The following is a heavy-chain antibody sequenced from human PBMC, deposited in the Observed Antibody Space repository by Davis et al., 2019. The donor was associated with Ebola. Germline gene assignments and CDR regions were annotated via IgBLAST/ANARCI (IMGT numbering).Heavy chain of an antibody. CDR3: AITRIVGATRGAFDI. J-gene: IGHJ3*02. CDR1: GYSFTSYW. D-gene: IGHD1-26*01. V-gene: IGHV5-10-1*01. CDR2: IDPSDSYT. Sequence: PGGSLRLSCKGSGYSFTSYWISWVRQMPGKGLEWMGRIDPSDSYTNYSPSFQGHVTISADKSISTAYLQWSSLKASDTAMYYCAITRIVGATRGAFDIWGQGTMVTVSS.